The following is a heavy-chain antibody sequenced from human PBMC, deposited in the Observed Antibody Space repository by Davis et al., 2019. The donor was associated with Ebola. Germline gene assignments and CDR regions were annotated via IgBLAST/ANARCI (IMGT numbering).Heavy chain of an antibody. CDR2: VYYSGTT. Sequence: PGGSLRLSCTVSGGSINYSYWSWIRQPPGQGLEWIGSVYYSGTTLYNPSLKSRVTISVDTSKNQFSLKLSSVTAADTAVYYCAGASYYYDSSGHLDWGQGTLVTVSS. V-gene: IGHV4-59*01. J-gene: IGHJ4*02. CDR3: AGASYYYDSSGHLD. D-gene: IGHD3-22*01. CDR1: GGSINYSY.